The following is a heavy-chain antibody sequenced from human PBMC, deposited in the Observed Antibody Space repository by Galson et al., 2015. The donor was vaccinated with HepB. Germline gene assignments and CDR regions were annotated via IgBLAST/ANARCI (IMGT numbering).Heavy chain of an antibody. J-gene: IGHJ6*02. CDR1: GDSVSSNSAA. D-gene: IGHD1-1*01. V-gene: IGHV6-1*01. CDR2: TYYRSKWYN. CDR3: ARDQSIRPKNDYYGMDV. Sequence: CAISGDSVSSNSAAWNWIRQSPSRGLEWLGRTYYRSKWYNDYAVSVKSRITINPDTSKNQFSLQLNSVTPEDTAVYYCARDQSIRPKNDYYGMDVWGQGTTVTVSS.